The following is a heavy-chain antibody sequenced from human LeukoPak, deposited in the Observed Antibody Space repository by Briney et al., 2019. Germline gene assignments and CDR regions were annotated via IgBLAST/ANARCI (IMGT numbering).Heavy chain of an antibody. J-gene: IGHJ4*02. Sequence: GGSLRLSCAASGFTFSSYAMHWVRQAPGKGLEWVAVISYDGSNKYYADSVKGRFTISRDNAKNSLYLQMNSLRPEDTALYYCAKGSPFTVTTDFFDFWGQGTLVTVSS. CDR3: AKGSPFTVTTDFFDF. CDR1: GFTFSSYA. CDR2: ISYDGSNK. D-gene: IGHD4-17*01. V-gene: IGHV3-30-3*01.